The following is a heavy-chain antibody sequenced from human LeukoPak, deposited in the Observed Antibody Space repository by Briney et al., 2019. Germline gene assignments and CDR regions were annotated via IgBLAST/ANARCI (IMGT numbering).Heavy chain of an antibody. CDR1: GFTFGTYA. D-gene: IGHD6-13*01. CDR3: ARLGGIAADNAFDI. V-gene: IGHV3-21*01. CDR2: IRSTRNYI. J-gene: IGHJ3*02. Sequence: GGSLRLSCGASGFTFGTYAMTWVRQSPGKGLEWVSTIRSTRNYIYYAASVKGRFTISRDNPKNSLYLQMNSLRAEDTAVYYCARLGGIAADNAFDIWGHGTLVTASS.